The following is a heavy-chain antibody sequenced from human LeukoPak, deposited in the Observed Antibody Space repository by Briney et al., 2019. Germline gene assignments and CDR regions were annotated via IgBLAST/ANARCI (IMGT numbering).Heavy chain of an antibody. Sequence: PGGSLRLSCAASGFTFSSYEMNWVRQAPGKGLEWVSYISSSGSTIYYADSVKGRSTISRDNAKNSLYLQMNSLRAEDTAVYYCARDHDFWSGGYGMDVWGQGTTVTVSS. CDR1: GFTFSSYE. CDR2: ISSSGSTI. D-gene: IGHD3-3*01. J-gene: IGHJ6*02. CDR3: ARDHDFWSGGYGMDV. V-gene: IGHV3-48*03.